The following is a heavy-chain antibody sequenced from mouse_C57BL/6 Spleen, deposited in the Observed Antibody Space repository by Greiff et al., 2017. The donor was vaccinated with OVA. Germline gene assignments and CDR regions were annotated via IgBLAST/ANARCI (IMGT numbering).Heavy chain of an antibody. D-gene: IGHD3-2*02. J-gene: IGHJ4*01. CDR3: ARDSSGPTGFMDY. CDR2: IDPSDSET. CDR1: GYTFTSYS. Sequence: VQLQQPGAELVRPGSSVKLSCKASGYTFTSYSMHWVKQRPIQSLEWIGNIDPSDSETHYNQKFKDKATLTVDKSSSTAYMQLSSLTSEDSAVYYCARDSSGPTGFMDYWGQGTSVTVSS. V-gene: IGHV1-52*01.